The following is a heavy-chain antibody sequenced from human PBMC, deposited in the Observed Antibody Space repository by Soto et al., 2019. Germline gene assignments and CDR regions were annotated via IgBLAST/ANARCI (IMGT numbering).Heavy chain of an antibody. V-gene: IGHV4-38-2*01. CDR1: GHSISSGYY. CDR3: ARWVLHSSSFDP. Sequence: PSETLSRTCAVSGHSISSGYYWGWIRQPPGKGLEWIGSIYHSGSTYYNPSLKSRVTISVDTSKNQFSLKVSSVTAADTAVYYRARWVLHSSSFDPWGQGTLVTVSS. J-gene: IGHJ5*01. CDR2: IYHSGST. D-gene: IGHD6-6*01.